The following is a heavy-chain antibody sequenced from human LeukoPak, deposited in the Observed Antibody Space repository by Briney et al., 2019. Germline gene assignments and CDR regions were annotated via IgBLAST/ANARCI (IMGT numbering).Heavy chain of an antibody. Sequence: SETLSLTCTVSNGSISSSSYYWGWIRQPPGKGLEWIGSIYYSGSTYYNPSLKSRVTISVDTSKNQFSLKMSSVTAADTAVYYCARSDYYGSGKVDYWGQGTLVTASS. D-gene: IGHD3-10*01. CDR2: IYYSGST. CDR1: NGSISSSSYY. V-gene: IGHV4-39*01. CDR3: ARSDYYGSGKVDY. J-gene: IGHJ4*02.